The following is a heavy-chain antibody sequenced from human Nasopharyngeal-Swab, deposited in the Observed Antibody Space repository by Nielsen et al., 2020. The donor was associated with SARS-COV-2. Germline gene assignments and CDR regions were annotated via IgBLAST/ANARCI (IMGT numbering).Heavy chain of an antibody. CDR3: ARVFPAQWLVLSPTGYFDL. CDR2: ISSSGSTI. CDR1: GFTFSDYY. J-gene: IGHJ2*01. D-gene: IGHD6-19*01. V-gene: IGHV3-11*01. Sequence: GGSLRLSCAASGFTFSDYYMSWIRQAPGKGLEWFSYISSSGSTIYYADSVKGRFTISRDNAKNSLYLQMNSLRAEDTAVYYCARVFPAQWLVLSPTGYFDLWGRGTLVTVSS.